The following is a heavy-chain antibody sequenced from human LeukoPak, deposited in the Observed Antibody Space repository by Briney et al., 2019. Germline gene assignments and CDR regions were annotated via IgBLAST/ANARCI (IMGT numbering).Heavy chain of an antibody. CDR3: ARGVGGYFDY. Sequence: GASVKVSCKASGYTFTSYDINWVRQATGQGLEWMGWINPNSGGTNYAQKLQGRVTMTTDTSTSTAYMELRSLRSDDTAVYYCARGVGGYFDYWGQGTLVTVSS. CDR2: INPNSGGT. V-gene: IGHV1-18*01. CDR1: GYTFTSYD. D-gene: IGHD3-16*01. J-gene: IGHJ4*02.